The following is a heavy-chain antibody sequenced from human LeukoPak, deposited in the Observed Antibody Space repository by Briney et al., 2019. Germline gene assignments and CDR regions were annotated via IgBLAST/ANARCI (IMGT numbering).Heavy chain of an antibody. V-gene: IGHV4-4*07. CDR2: IYSSGTI. CDR3: AREATGGTFDI. D-gene: IGHD3-16*01. CDR1: GGSISSYY. J-gene: IGHJ3*02. Sequence: SETLSLTYTVSGGSISSYYWSWIRQPAGKGLEWIGRIYSSGTINFNPSLKSRVTKSVDTSKNQLSLRLSSVTAADTAVYYCAREATGGTFDIWGQGTMVTVSS.